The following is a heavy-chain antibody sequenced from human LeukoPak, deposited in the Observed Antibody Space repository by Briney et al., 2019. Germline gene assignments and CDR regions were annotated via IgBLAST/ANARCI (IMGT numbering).Heavy chain of an antibody. J-gene: IGHJ3*02. CDR2: ISWNSGSI. CDR1: GFTFDDYA. Sequence: PGGSLRLSCAASGFTFDDYAMHWVRQAPGKGLEWVSGISWNSGSIGYADSVSGRFTISRDNAKNSLYLQMNSLRAEDMALYYCAKDSSATGGAFDILGRGTMVTVSS. V-gene: IGHV3-9*03. CDR3: AKDSSATGGAFDI. D-gene: IGHD3-16*01.